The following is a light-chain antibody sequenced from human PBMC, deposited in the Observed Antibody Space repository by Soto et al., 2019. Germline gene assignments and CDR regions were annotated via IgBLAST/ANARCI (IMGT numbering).Light chain of an antibody. CDR1: QTVVSPY. CDR3: LPYFLWRT. V-gene: IGKV3-20*01. Sequence: RCLPFHSGERATLSFRASQTVVSPYLAWYQQKPGQTPRLLIYGISTRAAGIADRFSGSGSGTDFTLTISSLQSEDIAVYSCLPYFLWRTFAQ. J-gene: IGKJ1*01. CDR2: GIS.